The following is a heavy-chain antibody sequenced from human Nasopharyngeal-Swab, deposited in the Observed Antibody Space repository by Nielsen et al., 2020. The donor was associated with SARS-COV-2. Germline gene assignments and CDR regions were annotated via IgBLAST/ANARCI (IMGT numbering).Heavy chain of an antibody. V-gene: IGHV4-31*02. CDR3: ARTSSSAHDALDI. CDR2: IFYLGGT. CDR1: GDSINSGGHY. Sequence: SCTVSGDSINSGGHYWTWIRQHPGKGLEWIGCIFYLGGTHYNPSLKSRVSMSVDTSKKFFSLKLTSVTAEDTAVYFCARTSSSAHDALDIWGQGTVVTVSS. J-gene: IGHJ3*02.